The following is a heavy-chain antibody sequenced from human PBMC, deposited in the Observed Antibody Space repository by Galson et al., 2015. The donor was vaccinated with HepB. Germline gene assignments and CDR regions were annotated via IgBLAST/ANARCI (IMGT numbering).Heavy chain of an antibody. Sequence: SLRLSCAASGFTFSNFYIQWVRQASGKGLEWVGRIKNKAHNYVTEFAGSVRGRFTISRDDSKNTADLQMNNLNTEDTAVYYCTREYSWGRWDWGQGTLFTVSS. CDR2: IKNKAHNYVT. CDR3: TREYSWGRWD. CDR1: GFTFSNFY. J-gene: IGHJ4*02. V-gene: IGHV3-73*01. D-gene: IGHD2/OR15-2a*01.